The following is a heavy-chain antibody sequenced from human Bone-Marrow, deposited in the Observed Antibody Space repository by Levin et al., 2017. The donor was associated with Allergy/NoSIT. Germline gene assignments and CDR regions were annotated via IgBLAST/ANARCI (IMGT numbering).Heavy chain of an antibody. CDR3: ARGTTIDYFDF. Sequence: GASVKVSCAASGFSFSAYWMHWVRQTPGKGPVWVSRIKSDGSSTTYADSVKGRFTISRDNAKNTLYLQMNSLRAEDTAVYYCARGTTIDYFDFWGQGTLVTASP. V-gene: IGHV3-74*01. CDR1: GFSFSAYW. D-gene: IGHD3-9*01. J-gene: IGHJ4*02. CDR2: IKSDGSST.